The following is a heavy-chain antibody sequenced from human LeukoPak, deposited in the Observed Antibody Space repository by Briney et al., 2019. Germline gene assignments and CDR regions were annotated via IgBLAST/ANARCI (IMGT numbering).Heavy chain of an antibody. Sequence: GGSLRLSCAASGFTFSSYAMSWVRQAPGKGLEWVSVISDSGDTTYYADSVKGRFTISRDNSKNTLYLQMNSLRAEDTAVYYCAKRGGEWLVLYYFDYWGQGTLVTVSS. J-gene: IGHJ4*02. D-gene: IGHD6-19*01. CDR2: ISDSGDTT. CDR1: GFTFSSYA. CDR3: AKRGGEWLVLYYFDY. V-gene: IGHV3-23*01.